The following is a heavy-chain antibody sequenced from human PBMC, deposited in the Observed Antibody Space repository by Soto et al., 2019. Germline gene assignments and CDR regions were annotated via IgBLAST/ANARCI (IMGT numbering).Heavy chain of an antibody. Sequence: EVQLLESGGDLVQPGGSLRLSCAASGFTFSSSGMSWVRQAPGKGLEWISGLSGSDGRTTYAVSVSGRFTISRDNSNNTLNLQMDSLRVEDTAIYYRGKDSGYDSTDWGLGTLVTVSS. CDR1: GFTFSSSG. V-gene: IGHV3-23*01. J-gene: IGHJ4*02. D-gene: IGHD3-22*01. CDR3: GKDSGYDSTD. CDR2: LSGSDGRT.